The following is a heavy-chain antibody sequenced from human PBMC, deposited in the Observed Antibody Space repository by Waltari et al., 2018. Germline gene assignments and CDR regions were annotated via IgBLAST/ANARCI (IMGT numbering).Heavy chain of an antibody. CDR2: IRYDGSNK. CDR3: AKQGGTVVVIEPVDY. V-gene: IGHV3-30*02. D-gene: IGHD3-22*01. J-gene: IGHJ4*02. Sequence: QVQLVESGGGVVQPGGSLRLSCAASGFTFSSYGMHWIRQAHGKGLEWVAFIRYDGSNKYYADSVKGRFTISRDNSKNTLYLQMNSLRAEDTAVYYCAKQGGTVVVIEPVDYWGQGTLVTVSS. CDR1: GFTFSSYG.